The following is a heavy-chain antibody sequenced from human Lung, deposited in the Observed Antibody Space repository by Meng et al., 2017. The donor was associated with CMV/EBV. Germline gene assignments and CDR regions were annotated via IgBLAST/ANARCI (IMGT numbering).Heavy chain of an antibody. V-gene: IGHV5-51*01. CDR3: AGIGVQALGINGTLDYYYYYGMDV. J-gene: IGHJ6*02. Sequence: XVSXXGSGYSFTSYWIGWVRQMPGKGLEWMGIIYPGDSDTRYSPSFQGQVTISADKSISTAYLQWSSLKASDTAMYYCAGIGVQALGINGTLDYYYYYGMDVWGQGTTVTVSS. CDR1: GYSFTSYW. CDR2: IYPGDSDT. D-gene: IGHD1-7*01.